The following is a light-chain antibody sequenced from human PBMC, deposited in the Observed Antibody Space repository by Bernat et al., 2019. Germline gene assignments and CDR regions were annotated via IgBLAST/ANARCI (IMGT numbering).Light chain of an antibody. J-gene: IGKJ4*01. Sequence: DIQMTQSPSSLSASVGDRLTITCRASQSINSYLNWYQQKPGKAPKLLIYAASSLQSGVPSRFSGGGSGTDLTLTISSLQPDDFATYYCQPSYSTPPTFGGGTQVEIK. V-gene: IGKV1-39*01. CDR3: QPSYSTPPT. CDR1: QSINSY. CDR2: AAS.